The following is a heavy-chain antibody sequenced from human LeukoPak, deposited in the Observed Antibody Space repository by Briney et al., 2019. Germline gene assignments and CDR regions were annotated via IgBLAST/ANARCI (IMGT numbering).Heavy chain of an antibody. Sequence: GGSLRLSCAASGFTFSSYDMSWVRQAPGKGLESVSHISGSGSSTYYADSVKGRFTISRDNSKNTLYLQMNSLRAEDTAVYYCAKDRYYDSSGYLLDYWGQGTLVTASS. CDR2: ISGSGSST. CDR1: GFTFSSYD. CDR3: AKDRYYDSSGYLLDY. V-gene: IGHV3-23*01. J-gene: IGHJ4*02. D-gene: IGHD3-22*01.